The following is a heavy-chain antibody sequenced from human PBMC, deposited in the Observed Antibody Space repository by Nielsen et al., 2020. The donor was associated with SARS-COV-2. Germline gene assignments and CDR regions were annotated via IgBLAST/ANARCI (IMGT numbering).Heavy chain of an antibody. CDR2: IKQDGSEK. D-gene: IGHD3-3*01. J-gene: IGHJ4*02. CDR3: AREDYDFWSGYLGY. V-gene: IGHV3-7*01. Sequence: GESLKISCAASGFTFSSYWMSWVRQAPGKGLEWVANIKQDGSEKYYVDSVKGRFTISRDNAKNSLYLQMNSLRAEDTAVYYCAREDYDFWSGYLGYWGQGTLVTVSS. CDR1: GFTFSSYW.